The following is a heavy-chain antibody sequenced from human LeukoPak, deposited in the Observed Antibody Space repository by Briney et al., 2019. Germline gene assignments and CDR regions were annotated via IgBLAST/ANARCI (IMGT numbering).Heavy chain of an antibody. J-gene: IGHJ5*02. V-gene: IGHV1-8*01. CDR1: GYTFTSYD. Sequence: ASVKVSCKTSGYTFTSYDLNWVRQATGQGLEWMGWVNPNSGNTGYAQKFQGRVTMTRDMSTTTDYMELSSLRSEDTAVYYCARDNSVGDVAWWFDPWGQGTLVTVSS. D-gene: IGHD1-26*01. CDR2: VNPNSGNT. CDR3: ARDNSVGDVAWWFDP.